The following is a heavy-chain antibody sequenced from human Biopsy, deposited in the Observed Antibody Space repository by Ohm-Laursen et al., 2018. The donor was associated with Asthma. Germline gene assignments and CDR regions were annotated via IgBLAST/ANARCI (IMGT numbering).Heavy chain of an antibody. J-gene: IGHJ3*02. Sequence: RSLRLSCTASTSPIRTFALHWVRQAPGKGLEWVALISSDGSDQYFADSVKGRFTISRDNSKNTLYLQMNSLRAEDTAVYYCAKESGSNYAFDIWGQGTMVPVSS. CDR3: AKESGSNYAFDI. CDR2: ISSDGSDQ. D-gene: IGHD1-1*01. CDR1: TSPIRTFA. V-gene: IGHV3-30-3*01.